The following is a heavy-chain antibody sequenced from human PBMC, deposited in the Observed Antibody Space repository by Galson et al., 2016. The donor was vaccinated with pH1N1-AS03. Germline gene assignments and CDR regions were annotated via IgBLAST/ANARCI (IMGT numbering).Heavy chain of an antibody. CDR1: GYIFTGFY. CDR3: ARDPLEPCSSATCATTYYFGMDV. CDR2: INPNNGVT. D-gene: IGHD1-14*01. J-gene: IGHJ6*02. Sequence: SVKVSCKASGYIFTGFYVHWVRQAPGQGLEWMGWINPNNGVTNYAQKFQAWVTMTGDTSISTAYMELYGLKSEDTAVYYCARDPLEPCSSATCATTYYFGMDVWGQGTTVNVSS. V-gene: IGHV1-2*04.